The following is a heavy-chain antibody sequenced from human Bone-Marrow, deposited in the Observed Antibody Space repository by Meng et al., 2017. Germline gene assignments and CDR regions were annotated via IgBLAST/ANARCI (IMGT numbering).Heavy chain of an antibody. Sequence: QLALQESGPGLVKPSETLSLTCAVCGGSLSGYYWSWIRQPPGKGLEWIGEINHSGSTNYNPSLKSRVTISVDTSKNQFSLKLSSVTAADTAVYYCAGISYYYGSGSYYKSYYFDYWGQGTLVTVSS. CDR3: AGISYYYGSGSYYKSYYFDY. J-gene: IGHJ4*02. CDR1: GGSLSGYY. CDR2: INHSGST. V-gene: IGHV4-34*01. D-gene: IGHD3-10*01.